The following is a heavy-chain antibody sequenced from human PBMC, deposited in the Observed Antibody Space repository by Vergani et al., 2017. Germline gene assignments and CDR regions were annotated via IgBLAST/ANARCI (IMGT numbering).Heavy chain of an antibody. CDR1: GGSISSYY. CDR2: IYTSGST. V-gene: IGHV4-4*07. D-gene: IGHD3-10*02. J-gene: IGHJ3*02. CDR3: ASWGVLSVRGAFDI. Sequence: QVQLQESGPGLVKPSETLSLTCTVSGGSISSYYWSWIRQPAGKGLEWIGRIYTSGSTNYNPSLKSRVTMSVDTSKNQFSLKLSSVTAADTAVYYCASWGVLSVRGAFDIWGQGTMVTVSS.